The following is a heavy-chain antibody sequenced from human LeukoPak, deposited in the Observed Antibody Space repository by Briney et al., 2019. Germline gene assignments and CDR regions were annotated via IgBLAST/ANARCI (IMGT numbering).Heavy chain of an antibody. Sequence: PGGSLRLSCAASGFTVRDSYMSWVRQAPGKRLEWLAFIYVSGTTFYAASEKGRFTISRDNSKNTVYLQMNNLRAEDTALYYCGRHAYGGSPPLSWGQGALVTVSS. CDR2: IYVSGTT. J-gene: IGHJ4*02. CDR3: GRHAYGGSPPLS. V-gene: IGHV3-66*04. CDR1: GFTVRDSY. D-gene: IGHD3-10*01.